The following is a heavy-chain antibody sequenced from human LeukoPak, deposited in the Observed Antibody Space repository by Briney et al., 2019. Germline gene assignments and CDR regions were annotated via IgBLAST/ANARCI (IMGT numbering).Heavy chain of an antibody. V-gene: IGHV5-51*01. CDR2: IYPTDSDT. D-gene: IGHD6-19*01. J-gene: IGHJ3*02. Sequence: GESLKISCKGSGYSFTTYWIGWVRQTPGKGLEWMGIIYPTDSDTTYSPSFQGQVTIAADKSISTAYLQWHSLKASDTAMYYCARRGLADAFDIWGQGTMVTVSS. CDR3: ARRGLADAFDI. CDR1: GYSFTTYW.